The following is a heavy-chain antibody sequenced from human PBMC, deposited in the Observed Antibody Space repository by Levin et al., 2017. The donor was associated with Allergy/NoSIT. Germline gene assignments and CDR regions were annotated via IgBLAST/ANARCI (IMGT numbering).Heavy chain of an antibody. D-gene: IGHD1-26*01. V-gene: IGHV3-74*01. CDR3: ARDRQWDLYDY. Sequence: GESLKISCVASGFDFNTYVMHWVRQAPGKGLVWVSRISHDGTVTSYADSVMGRFTISRDNTRKTLYLEMNSLRAEDTAVYYCARDRQWDLYDYWGQGTLVTVSS. CDR2: ISHDGTVT. CDR1: GFDFNTYV. J-gene: IGHJ4*02.